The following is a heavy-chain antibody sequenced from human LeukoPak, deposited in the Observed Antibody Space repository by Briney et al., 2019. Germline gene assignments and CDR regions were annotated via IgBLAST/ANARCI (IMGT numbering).Heavy chain of an antibody. D-gene: IGHD3-3*01. CDR3: ARLRGYYDFWIDS. Sequence: ASVTVSCKAYGYTFTGYYIHWVRQAPGQGLEWMGRINPNSGDTNYAQKFQGSVTMTRDTSISTAYLELSRLRSDDTAVYYCARLRGYYDFWIDSWGQGTLVTVSS. CDR1: GYTFTGYY. J-gene: IGHJ4*02. V-gene: IGHV1-2*06. CDR2: INPNSGDT.